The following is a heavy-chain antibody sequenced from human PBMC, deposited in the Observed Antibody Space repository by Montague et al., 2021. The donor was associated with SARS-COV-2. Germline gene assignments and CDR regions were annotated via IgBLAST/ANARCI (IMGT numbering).Heavy chain of an antibody. J-gene: IGHJ6*03. CDR3: ARDLGIMDV. CDR1: GGSINSGSYH. Sequence: TLSLTCTVSGGSINSGSYHWSWIRQPAGKGLEWIRRIYSSGSTNYNPSLKSRVTISVDTSKNQFSLKVTSVTAADTAVYFCARDLGIMDVWGKGTTVTVSS. D-gene: IGHD7-27*01. CDR2: IYSSGST. V-gene: IGHV4-61*02.